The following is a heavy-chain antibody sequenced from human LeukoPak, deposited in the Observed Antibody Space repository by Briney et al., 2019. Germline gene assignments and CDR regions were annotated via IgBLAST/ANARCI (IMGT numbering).Heavy chain of an antibody. CDR2: IDHSGST. D-gene: IGHD2-2*02. V-gene: IGHV4-38-2*01. J-gene: IGHJ5*02. Sequence: SETLSLTCAVSGYSISSGYYWGWIRQPPGNGLEWIGSIDHSGSTYYNPSLKSRVTISVDTSKNQFSLKQSSVTAADTAVYYCARHNVVVVPAAIRGNWFDPWGQGTLVTVSS. CDR1: GYSISSGYY. CDR3: ARHNVVVVPAAIRGNWFDP.